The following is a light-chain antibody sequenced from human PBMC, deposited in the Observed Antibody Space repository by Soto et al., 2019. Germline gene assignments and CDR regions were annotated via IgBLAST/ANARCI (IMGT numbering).Light chain of an antibody. V-gene: IGLV2-14*01. Sequence: QSVLTQPASASQPPGSTITLSCTGTSTAFGGYNYVSWYQQHPGKAPKLMIYDVSNRPSGVSNRFSGSKSGNTASLTISGLQAEDEADYYCSSYTSSSTLYVFGTGTKVTV. CDR2: DVS. CDR3: SSYTSSSTLYV. CDR1: STAFGGYNY. J-gene: IGLJ1*01.